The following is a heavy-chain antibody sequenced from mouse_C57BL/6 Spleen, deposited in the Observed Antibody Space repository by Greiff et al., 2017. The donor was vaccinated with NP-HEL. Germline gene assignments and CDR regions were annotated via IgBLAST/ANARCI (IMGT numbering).Heavy chain of an antibody. J-gene: IGHJ1*03. CDR2: IHPNSGST. Sequence: VQLQESGAELVKPGASVKLSCKASGYTFTSYWMHWVKQRPGQGLEWIGMIHPNSGSTNYNEKFKSKATLTVDKSSSTAYMQLSSLTSEDSAVYYCARWGTVVARWYFDVWGTGTTVTVSS. V-gene: IGHV1-64*01. CDR1: GYTFTSYW. D-gene: IGHD1-1*01. CDR3: ARWGTVVARWYFDV.